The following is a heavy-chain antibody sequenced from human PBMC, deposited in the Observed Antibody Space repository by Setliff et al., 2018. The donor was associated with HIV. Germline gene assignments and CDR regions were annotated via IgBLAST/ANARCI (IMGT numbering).Heavy chain of an antibody. Sequence: ASVKVSCKASVYTFTNFGISWVRKAPGQGPEGMGGSSGGNGNTNYAXXXXGRLTLTTDTSTSTVYLERRSLTSDDTAVYYCTRVHCDGXGGDYWGQGTLVTVSS. D-gene: IGHD3-10*01. CDR2: SSGGNGNT. CDR1: VYTFTNFG. V-gene: IGHV1-18*01. CDR3: TRVHCDGXGGDY. J-gene: IGHJ4*02.